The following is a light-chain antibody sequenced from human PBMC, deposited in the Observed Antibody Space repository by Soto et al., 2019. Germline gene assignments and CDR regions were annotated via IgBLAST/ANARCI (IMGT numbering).Light chain of an antibody. CDR1: SSDVGGYNY. Sequence: QSALTQPASVSGSPGQSITVSCTGTSSDVGGYNYVSWYQQHPGKAPKLMIYDVNNRPSGVSNRFSGSKSGNTASLTISGLQAEDEADYYCSSYTSSNSLHVVFGGGTKLTVL. J-gene: IGLJ2*01. CDR2: DVN. V-gene: IGLV2-14*03. CDR3: SSYTSSNSLHVV.